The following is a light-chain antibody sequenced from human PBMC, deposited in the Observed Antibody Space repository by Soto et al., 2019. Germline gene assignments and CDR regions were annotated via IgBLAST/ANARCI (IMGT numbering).Light chain of an antibody. CDR2: AAD. CDR1: XSIGSY. J-gene: IGKJ2*01. V-gene: IGKV1-39*01. Sequence: VTXXXXASXSIGSYLNWYQHKPGEAPKLLIFAADTLKSGVPSRFSGSGFNKEFTLTVTSLQPEDFATYYCQQNYDVPYTFGLGTRVEIK. CDR3: QQNYDVPYT.